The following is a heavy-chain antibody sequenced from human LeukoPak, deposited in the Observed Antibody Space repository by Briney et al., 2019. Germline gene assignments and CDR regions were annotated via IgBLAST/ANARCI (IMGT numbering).Heavy chain of an antibody. D-gene: IGHD2-15*01. CDR1: GFTVSSNY. CDR2: IYSGGST. V-gene: IGHV3-53*05. Sequence: GGSLRLSCAASGFTVSSNYMSWVRQAPGKGLKGVSVIYSGGSTYYADSVEGRFTISRDNSKNTLYLQMNSLRAEDTAVYYCARDRGGYCSGGSCYLLDYWGQGTLVTVSS. J-gene: IGHJ4*02. CDR3: ARDRGGYCSGGSCYLLDY.